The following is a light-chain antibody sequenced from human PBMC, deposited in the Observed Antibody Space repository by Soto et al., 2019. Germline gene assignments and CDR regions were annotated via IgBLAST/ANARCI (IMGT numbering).Light chain of an antibody. J-gene: IGLJ3*02. CDR1: SSDVGGYNY. V-gene: IGLV2-11*01. Sequence: QSALTQPRSVSGSPGQSVTISCTGTSSDVGGYNYVSWYQQHPGKAPKVMIYDVSERPSGVPDRFSGSKSGNTASLTISGLQAEDEADYYCTSYVGSNIWVFGGGTKLTVL. CDR3: TSYVGSNIWV. CDR2: DVS.